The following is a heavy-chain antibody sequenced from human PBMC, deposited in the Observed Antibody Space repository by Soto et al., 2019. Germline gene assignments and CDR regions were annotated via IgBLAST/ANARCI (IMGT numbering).Heavy chain of an antibody. CDR3: TLARWLERIYYGSGSYVFGMDF. CDR1: GGTFSSYA. V-gene: IGHV1-69*12. J-gene: IGHJ6*02. Sequence: QVQLVQSGAEVKKPGSSVKVSCKASGGTFSSYAISWVRQAPGQGLEWMGGLIPIFGTANYAQKFQGRVTITVVECMSIVYMVLSSLRTEDTAVYFCTLARWLERIYYGSGSYVFGMDFWGQGTTVTVCS. D-gene: IGHD3-10*01. CDR2: LIPIFGTA.